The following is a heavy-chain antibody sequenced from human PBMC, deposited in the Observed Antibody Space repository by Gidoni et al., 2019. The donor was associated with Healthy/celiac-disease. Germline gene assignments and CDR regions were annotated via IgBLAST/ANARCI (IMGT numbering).Heavy chain of an antibody. V-gene: IGHV3-23*01. CDR3: AKDQGDSSGWYTPQYFQH. J-gene: IGHJ1*01. D-gene: IGHD6-19*01. CDR1: GFTFSSYA. CDR2: ISGSGGST. Sequence: EVQLLESGGGLVQPGGSLRLSCAASGFTFSSYAMSWVRQAPGKGLAWVSAISGSGGSTYYADSVKGRFTISRDNSKNTLYLQMNSLRAEDTAVYYCAKDQGDSSGWYTPQYFQHWGQGTLVTVSS.